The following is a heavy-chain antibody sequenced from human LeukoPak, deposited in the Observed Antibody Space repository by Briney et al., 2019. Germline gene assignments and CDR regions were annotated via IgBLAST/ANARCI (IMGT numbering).Heavy chain of an antibody. V-gene: IGHV3-30*18. CDR3: AKDQYSSSWYGWDY. J-gene: IGHJ4*02. Sequence: PGGSLRLSCAASGFTFSSYGMHWVRQAPGKGLEWVAVISYDGSNKYYADSVKGRFTISRDNSKNTLYLQMNSLRAGDTAVYYCAKDQYSSSWYGWDYWGQGTLVTVSS. CDR1: GFTFSSYG. CDR2: ISYDGSNK. D-gene: IGHD6-13*01.